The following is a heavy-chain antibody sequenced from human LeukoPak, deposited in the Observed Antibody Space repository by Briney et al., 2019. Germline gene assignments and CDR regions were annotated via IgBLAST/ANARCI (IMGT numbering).Heavy chain of an antibody. D-gene: IGHD2-2*01. V-gene: IGHV3-30*02. CDR3: AKVGKYQLLGDAFDI. CDR2: IRYDGSNK. Sequence: GGSLRLSCAASGFTFSSYGMHWVRQAPGKGLEWVAFIRYDGSNKYYADSVKGRFTISRDNSKNTLYLQMNSLRAEDTAVYYCAKVGKYQLLGDAFDIWGQGTMVTVSS. CDR1: GFTFSSYG. J-gene: IGHJ3*02.